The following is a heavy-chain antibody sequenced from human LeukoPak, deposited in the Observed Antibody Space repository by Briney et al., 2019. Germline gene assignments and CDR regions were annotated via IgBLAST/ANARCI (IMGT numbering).Heavy chain of an antibody. D-gene: IGHD4-23*01. CDR2: INPNSSVT. CDR1: GYTFTGYY. V-gene: IGHV1-2*02. CDR3: ARERGGNSPFDS. J-gene: IGHJ4*02. Sequence: ASVKCSCKTSGYTFTGYYMHWVRQAPGQGLEWMGWINPNSSVTNYAQRFQGRVTMTRDTYISAAYMELRWLTSDDTAVYYCARERGGNSPFDSWGQGTLVTVSS.